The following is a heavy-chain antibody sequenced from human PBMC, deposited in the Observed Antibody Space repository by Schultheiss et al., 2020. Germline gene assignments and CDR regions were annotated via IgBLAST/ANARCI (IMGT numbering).Heavy chain of an antibody. D-gene: IGHD6-6*01. CDR2: IYYSGST. Sequence: SQTLSLTCTVSGGSISSYYWSWIRQPPGKGLEWIGYIYYSGSTNYNPSLKSRVTISVDTSKNQFSLKLSSVIAADTAVYYCARARGDGSYYFDYWGQGTLVTVSS. V-gene: IGHV4-59*08. CDR3: ARARGDGSYYFDY. J-gene: IGHJ4*02. CDR1: GGSISSYY.